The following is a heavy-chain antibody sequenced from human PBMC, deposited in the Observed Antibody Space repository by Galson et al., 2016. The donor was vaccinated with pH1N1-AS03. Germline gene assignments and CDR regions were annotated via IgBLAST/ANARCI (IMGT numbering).Heavy chain of an antibody. D-gene: IGHD6-13*01. J-gene: IGHJ5*02. CDR2: ISGDGSVT. V-gene: IGHV3-23*01. CDR3: ANGRGSWYGPYNWFDP. Sequence: SLRLSCAASGFTFHDYAMHWVRQAPGKGLEWVSAISGDGSVTHYADSGKGRFTISRDNSKSTLYLQMSSMRAEDTAVYYCANGRGSWYGPYNWFDPWGQGTLVAVSS. CDR1: GFTFHDYA.